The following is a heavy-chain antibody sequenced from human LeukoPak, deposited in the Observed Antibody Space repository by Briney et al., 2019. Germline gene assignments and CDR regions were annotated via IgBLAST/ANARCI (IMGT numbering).Heavy chain of an antibody. V-gene: IGHV4-59*01. D-gene: IGHD6-13*01. J-gene: IGHJ1*01. CDR1: GGSISSYY. Sequence: PSETLSLTCTVSGGSISSYYWSWIRQPPGKGLEWIGYIYYSGSTDYNPSLTSRVTISMDTSKNQFSLKLSSVTAADTAVYYCARSGSSSSWYFQHWGQGTLVTVSS. CDR3: ARSGSSSSWYFQH. CDR2: IYYSGST.